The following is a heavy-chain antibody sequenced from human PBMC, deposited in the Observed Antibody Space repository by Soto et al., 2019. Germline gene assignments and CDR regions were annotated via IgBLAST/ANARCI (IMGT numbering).Heavy chain of an antibody. CDR1: GFSVSNNY. J-gene: IGHJ4*02. V-gene: IGHV3-66*01. Sequence: EVLLEESGGDLVQPGGSLRLSCAASGFSVSNNYMTWVRQVPGKGLEWVSVIQDGGSITYADSVRDRFTIPRDSSKNTVFLQMSSLRPEDTAVYFCARGEGSGSNALGQWGQGTLVTVSS. D-gene: IGHD3-10*01. CDR2: IQDGGSI. CDR3: ARGEGSGSNALGQ.